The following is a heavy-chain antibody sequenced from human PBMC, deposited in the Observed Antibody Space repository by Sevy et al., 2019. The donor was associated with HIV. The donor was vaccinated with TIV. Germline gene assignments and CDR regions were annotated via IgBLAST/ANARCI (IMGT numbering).Heavy chain of an antibody. CDR2: ISYDGSNK. Sequence: GGSLRPSCAASGFTFSSYAMHWVRQAPGKGLEWVALISYDGSNKYYADSVKGRFTISRDNSKNTLYLQMNSLRAEDTAVYYCARDQHDYGGNLRTGWFDPWGQGTLVTVSS. V-gene: IGHV3-30-3*01. D-gene: IGHD4-17*01. J-gene: IGHJ5*02. CDR3: ARDQHDYGGNLRTGWFDP. CDR1: GFTFSSYA.